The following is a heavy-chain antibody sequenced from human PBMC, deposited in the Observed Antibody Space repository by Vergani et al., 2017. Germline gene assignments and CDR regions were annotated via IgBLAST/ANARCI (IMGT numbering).Heavy chain of an antibody. D-gene: IGHD2-15*01. CDR3: AKVHDPIVVVPTTIFFEPFNI. V-gene: IGHV3-23*01. CDR1: GFSFNTQA. J-gene: IGHJ3*02. Sequence: EVQLLESAGDLVQPGGSLRLSCAASGFSFNTQAVTWVRQAPGKGLEGVSAVSGSGTDKYYADSVKGRFSISRDNPKNTLFLQMDSLRAEDTAVYYCAKVHDPIVVVPTTIFFEPFNIWVQGTMVTVSS. CDR2: VSGSGTDK.